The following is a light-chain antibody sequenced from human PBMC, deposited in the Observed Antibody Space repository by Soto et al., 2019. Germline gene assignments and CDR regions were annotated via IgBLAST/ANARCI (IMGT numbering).Light chain of an antibody. CDR1: QSVSTNY. V-gene: IGKV3-20*01. CDR3: QQYGNLLWT. Sequence: EVVLTHSPGTLSLSPWEIATLSCRASQSVSTNYLAWYQQKPGQAPRLLIYGASIRATGIPDRFSGSGSGTDFTLTISRLESEDFAVYYCQQYGNLLWTFGQGTKVDIK. J-gene: IGKJ1*01. CDR2: GAS.